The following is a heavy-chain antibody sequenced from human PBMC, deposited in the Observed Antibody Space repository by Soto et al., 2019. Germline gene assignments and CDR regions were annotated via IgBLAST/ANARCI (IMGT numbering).Heavy chain of an antibody. CDR1: GFTFSSYA. V-gene: IGHV3-64*01. CDR3: ARDLNGPRSNWFDP. J-gene: IGHJ5*02. D-gene: IGHD2-8*01. CDR2: ISSNGGST. Sequence: PGGSLRLSCAASGFTFSSYAMHWVRQAPGKGLEYVSAISSNGGSTYYANSVKGRFTISRDNSKNTLYLQMGSLRAEDMAVYYCARDLNGPRSNWFDPWGQGTLVTVSS.